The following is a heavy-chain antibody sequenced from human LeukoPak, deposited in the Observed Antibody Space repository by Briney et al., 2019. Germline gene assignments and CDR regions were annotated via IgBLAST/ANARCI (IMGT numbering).Heavy chain of an antibody. J-gene: IGHJ4*02. V-gene: IGHV3-23*01. D-gene: IGHD4-17*01. CDR3: AKDVSTVTTRFDY. CDR2: ISGSSGIT. Sequence: GWSLRLSCAASGFTFSCYAMSLGRQAAGRRLEWVAAISGSSGITYYADPGKGRLPIPRDNSKNTLYLQMNSVRAKDTAGYYCAKDVSTVTTRFDYWGERTLVTVSS. CDR1: GFTFSCYA.